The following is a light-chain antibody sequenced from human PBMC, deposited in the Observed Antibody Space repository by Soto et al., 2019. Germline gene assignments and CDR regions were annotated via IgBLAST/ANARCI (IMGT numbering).Light chain of an antibody. V-gene: IGKV3-20*01. Sequence: ESVLTQAPGTLSLSPGERATLSCRASQSITSSYLAWYQQKPGQAPRLLISGTISRATGIPDRFSGSGSGTDFTLTISRLEPEDFAVYYCQQYGSPLWTFGQGTKV. J-gene: IGKJ1*01. CDR2: GTI. CDR1: QSITSSY. CDR3: QQYGSPLWT.